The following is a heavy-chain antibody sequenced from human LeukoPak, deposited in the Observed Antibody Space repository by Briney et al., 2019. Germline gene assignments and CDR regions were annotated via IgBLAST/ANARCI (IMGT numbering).Heavy chain of an antibody. D-gene: IGHD2-21*02. V-gene: IGHV1-2*04. CDR1: GYTFTDYY. CDR3: ASARTYCGGDCYSGDAFDI. Sequence: ASVKVSCKASGYTFTDYYMHWVRQAPGQGLEWMGWINPNSGGTNYAQKLQGWVTMTRDTSISTAYMELSRLRSEDTAVYYCASARTYCGGDCYSGDAFDIWGQGTMVTVSS. J-gene: IGHJ3*02. CDR2: INPNSGGT.